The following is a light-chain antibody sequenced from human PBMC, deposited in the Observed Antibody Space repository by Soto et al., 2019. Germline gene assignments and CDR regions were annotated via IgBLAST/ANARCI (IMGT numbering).Light chain of an antibody. V-gene: IGLV2-14*01. CDR3: SSYTSSSNYV. Sequence: QSALTQPASVSGSPGQSITISCTGTSSDVGGYNYVSWYQQHPGKAHKLMIYDVSNRPSGVSNRFSGSKSGNTASLTISGLQAEDEADYYCSSYTSSSNYVFGTGTKLTVL. J-gene: IGLJ1*01. CDR1: SSDVGGYNY. CDR2: DVS.